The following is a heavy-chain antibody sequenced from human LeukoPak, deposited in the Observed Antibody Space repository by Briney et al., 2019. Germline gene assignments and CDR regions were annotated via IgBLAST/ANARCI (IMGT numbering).Heavy chain of an antibody. Sequence: GRSLRLSCAASGFTFSSYAMHWVRQAPGKGLEWVAVISYDGSNKYYADSVKGRFTISRDNSKNTLYLQMNSLRAEDTAVYYCARDPRGGRWLQFSYYYYGMDVWGQGTTVTVSS. CDR2: ISYDGSNK. J-gene: IGHJ6*02. CDR3: ARDPRGGRWLQFSYYYYGMDV. V-gene: IGHV3-30-3*01. D-gene: IGHD5-24*01. CDR1: GFTFSSYA.